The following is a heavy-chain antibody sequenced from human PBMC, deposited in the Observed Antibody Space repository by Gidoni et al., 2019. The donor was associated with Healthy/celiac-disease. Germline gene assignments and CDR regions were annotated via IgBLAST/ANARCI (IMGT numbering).Heavy chain of an antibody. Sequence: EVQLVQSGAAGTKRGESLKISCKGSGNSFTSYWFGWVLQMPGKGLELMGIIYPGDSATIYSPSFQVQVTISSDKSISTAYLQWSSLKASDTAMYYCARLSNPGSTVDYWGQGTLVTVSS. CDR1: GNSFTSYW. CDR2: IYPGDSAT. J-gene: IGHJ4*02. D-gene: IGHD4-17*01. CDR3: ARLSNPGSTVDY. V-gene: IGHV5-51*01.